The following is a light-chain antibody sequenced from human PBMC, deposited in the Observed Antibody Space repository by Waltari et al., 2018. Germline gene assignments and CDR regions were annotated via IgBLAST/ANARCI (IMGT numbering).Light chain of an antibody. CDR2: DAS. Sequence: EIVLTQSPATLSLSPGERATLSCRASESVSTYLGWYQQKPGQAPRLLIYDASSRATGTPARFSGSGSETDFTRTISSIEPEDFAVYYCQQRTSWPPITFGQGTRLEIK. V-gene: IGKV3-11*01. J-gene: IGKJ5*01. CDR3: QQRTSWPPIT. CDR1: ESVSTY.